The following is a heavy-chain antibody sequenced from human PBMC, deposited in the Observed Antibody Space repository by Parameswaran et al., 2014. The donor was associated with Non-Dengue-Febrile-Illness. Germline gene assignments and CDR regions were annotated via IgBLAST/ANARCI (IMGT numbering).Heavy chain of an antibody. J-gene: IGHJ4*02. CDR2: ISYDGSNK. V-gene: IGHV3-30-3*01. Sequence: WIRQPPGKGLEWVAVISYDGSNKYYADSVKGRFTISRDNSKNTLYLQMNSLRAEDTAVYYCARDRGEGSSTNYYFDYWGQGTLVTVSS. CDR3: ARDRGEGSSTNYYFDY. D-gene: IGHD2-2*01.